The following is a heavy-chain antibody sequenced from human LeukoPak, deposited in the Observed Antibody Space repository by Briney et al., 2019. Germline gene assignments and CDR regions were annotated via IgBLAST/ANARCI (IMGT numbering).Heavy chain of an antibody. CDR2: MSYDGGQK. D-gene: IGHD3-3*01. J-gene: IGHJ4*02. V-gene: IGHV3-30*18. Sequence: GGSLRLSCAASGFTFGSYGMHWVRQTPGKGLEWVAVMSYDGGQKSYVDSVKGRFTISRDNSKNTLYLQMNSLRPEDTAVYYCAKDFGGIFLTFFFDYWGQGTVVTVSS. CDR1: GFTFGSYG. CDR3: AKDFGGIFLTFFFDY.